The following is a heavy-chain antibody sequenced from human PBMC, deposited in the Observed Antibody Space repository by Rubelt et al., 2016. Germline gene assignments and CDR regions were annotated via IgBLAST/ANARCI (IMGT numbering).Heavy chain of an antibody. CDR1: GYTFTSYD. J-gene: IGHJ4*02. CDR3: AKGSVAARDY. D-gene: IGHD6-6*01. CDR2: MNPNSGNT. Sequence: QVQLVQSGAEVKKPGASVKVSCKASGYTFTSYDINWVRQATGQGLEWMGWMNPNSGNTVYAWKFQGRVTMTWNTSISTAYMEVSSLGSEEPDVYYCAKGSVAARDYWGQGTLVTVSS. V-gene: IGHV1-8*01.